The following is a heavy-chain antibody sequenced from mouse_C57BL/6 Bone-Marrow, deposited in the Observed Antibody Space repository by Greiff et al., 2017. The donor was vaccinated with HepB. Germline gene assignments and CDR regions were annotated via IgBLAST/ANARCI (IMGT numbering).Heavy chain of an antibody. V-gene: IGHV6-6*01. CDR2: IRNKANNHAT. CDR3: TPMYYYGSSKGYYAMDY. Sequence: EVKLMESGGGLVQPGGSMKLSCAASGFTFSDAWMDWVRQSPEKGLEWVAEIRNKANNHATYYAESVKGRFTISRDDSKSSVYLQMNNLKAEDTGIYYWTPMYYYGSSKGYYAMDYWGQGTSVTVSS. D-gene: IGHD1-1*01. J-gene: IGHJ4*01. CDR1: GFTFSDAW.